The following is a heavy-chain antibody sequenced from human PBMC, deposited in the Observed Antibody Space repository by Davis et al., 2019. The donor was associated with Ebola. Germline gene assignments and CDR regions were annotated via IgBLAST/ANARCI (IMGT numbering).Heavy chain of an antibody. CDR2: ISSSGSTI. CDR3: AKGRAIAARHFVDY. D-gene: IGHD6-6*01. V-gene: IGHV3-11*01. J-gene: IGHJ4*02. Sequence: GGSLRLSCAASGFTVSSNYMSWVRQAPGKGLEWVSYISSSGSTIYYADSVKGRFTISRDNAKNSLYLQMNSLRAEDTAVYYCAKGRAIAARHFVDYWGQGTLVTVSS. CDR1: GFTVSSNY.